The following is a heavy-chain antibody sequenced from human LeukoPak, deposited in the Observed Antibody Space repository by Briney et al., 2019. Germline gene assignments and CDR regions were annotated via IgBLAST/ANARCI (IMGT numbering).Heavy chain of an antibody. CDR3: VKGRRRGYAYGTLES. CDR2: ISMDGVNT. D-gene: IGHD5-18*01. CDR1: GFTSDYYT. Sequence: GGSLRLSCAASGFTSDYYTMYWVRQGPEKGLEWVSLISMDGVNTFYADSVKGRFTISRDNNKNSLYLQMNGLRTDDTGLYYCVKGRRRGYAYGTLESWGQGTLVTVSS. V-gene: IGHV3-43*01. J-gene: IGHJ4*02.